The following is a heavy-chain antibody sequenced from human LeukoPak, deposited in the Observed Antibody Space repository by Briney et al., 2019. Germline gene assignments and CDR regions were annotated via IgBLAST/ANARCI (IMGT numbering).Heavy chain of an antibody. CDR3: ASPAITTFDY. J-gene: IGHJ4*02. CDR1: GGSISGSSYY. CDR2: IYYTGIT. Sequence: KPSETLSLTCTVSGGSISGSSYYWGWIRRPPGKGLEWIGNIYYTGITYDNPSLKSRVTISVDTSKNQFSLKLRSVTAADTAVYYCASPAITTFDYWGQGILVTVAS. V-gene: IGHV4-39*01. D-gene: IGHD3-22*01.